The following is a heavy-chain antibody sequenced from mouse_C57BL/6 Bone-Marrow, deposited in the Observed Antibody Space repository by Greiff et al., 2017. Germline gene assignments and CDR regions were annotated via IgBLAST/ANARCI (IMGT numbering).Heavy chain of an antibody. CDR2: IDPNSGGT. Sequence: VQLQQPGAELVKPGASVKLSCKASGYTFTSYWMPWVKQRPGRGLEWIGRIDPNSGGTTDNEKFKSKATLTVDKPSSTAYMQLSSLASEDSAVYYCARGGVTTVNYFDYWGQGTTLTGSS. CDR3: ARGGVTTVNYFDY. V-gene: IGHV1-72*01. CDR1: GYTFTSYW. D-gene: IGHD1-1*01. J-gene: IGHJ2*01.